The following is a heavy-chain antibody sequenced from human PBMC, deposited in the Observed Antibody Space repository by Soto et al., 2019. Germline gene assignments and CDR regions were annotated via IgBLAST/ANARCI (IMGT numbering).Heavy chain of an antibody. J-gene: IGHJ6*03. CDR3: ARRPDMDIVVVPAAMGLGYYYYMDV. V-gene: IGHV4-39*01. D-gene: IGHD2-2*03. Sequence: QLQLQESGPGLVKPSETLSLTCTVSGGSISSSSYYWGWIRQPPGKGLEWIGSIYYSGSTYYNPSLKSRVTISVDTSKNQFSLKLSSVTAADTAVYYCARRPDMDIVVVPAAMGLGYYYYMDVWGKGTTVTVSS. CDR2: IYYSGST. CDR1: GGSISSSSYY.